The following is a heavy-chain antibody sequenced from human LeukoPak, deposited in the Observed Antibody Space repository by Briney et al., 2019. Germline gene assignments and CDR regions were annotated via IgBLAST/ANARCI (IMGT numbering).Heavy chain of an antibody. Sequence: SETLSLTCAVSGCSISSNSYYWGWIRQPPGKGLEWIGSIYYSISTYYNPSLMSRVTMSVDTSKNQFSLKLSSVTAADTAVYYCSTPTIAAATDKNWFDPWGQGTLVTVSS. CDR3: STPTIAAATDKNWFDP. J-gene: IGHJ5*02. CDR1: GCSISSNSYY. CDR2: IYYSIST. D-gene: IGHD6-13*01. V-gene: IGHV4-39*07.